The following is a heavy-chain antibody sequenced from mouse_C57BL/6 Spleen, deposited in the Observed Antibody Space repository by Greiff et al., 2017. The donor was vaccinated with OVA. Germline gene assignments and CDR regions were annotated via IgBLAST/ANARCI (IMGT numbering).Heavy chain of an antibody. J-gene: IGHJ4*01. D-gene: IGHD2-1*01. Sequence: VKLQQSGAELVRPGASVKLSCKASGYTFTDYYINWVKQRPGQGLEWIARIYPGSGNTYYNEKFKGKATLTAEKSSSTAYMQLSSLTSEDYDVYICDDGNYEGAMDYWGQGTSVTVSS. CDR2: IYPGSGNT. V-gene: IGHV1-76*01. CDR1: GYTFTDYY. CDR3: DDGNYEGAMDY.